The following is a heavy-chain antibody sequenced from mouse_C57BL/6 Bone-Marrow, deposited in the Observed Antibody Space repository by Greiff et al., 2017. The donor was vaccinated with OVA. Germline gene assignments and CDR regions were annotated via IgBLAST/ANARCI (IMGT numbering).Heavy chain of an antibody. J-gene: IGHJ1*03. Sequence: QVQLQQSGAELVRPGTSVKVSCKASGYAFTNYLIEWVKQRPGQGLEWIGVINPGSGGTNYNEKFKGKATLTADKSASTAYMQLSSLTSEDSAVYFCARLLYFDVWGTGTTVTVSS. CDR2: INPGSGGT. CDR1: GYAFTNYL. V-gene: IGHV1-54*01. CDR3: ARLLYFDV.